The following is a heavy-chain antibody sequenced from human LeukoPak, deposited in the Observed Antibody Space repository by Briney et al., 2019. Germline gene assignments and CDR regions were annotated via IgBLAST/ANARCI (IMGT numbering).Heavy chain of an antibody. CDR1: GGSISSSSYY. V-gene: IGHV4-39*07. CDR2: IYYSGST. Sequence: SETLSLTCTVSGGSISSSSYYWGWIRQPPGKGLEWIGSIYYSGSTYYNPSLKSRVTISVDTSKNQFSLKLSSVTAADTAVHYCARDPVDYYEGYWGQGTLVTVSS. D-gene: IGHD3-22*01. CDR3: ARDPVDYYEGY. J-gene: IGHJ4*02.